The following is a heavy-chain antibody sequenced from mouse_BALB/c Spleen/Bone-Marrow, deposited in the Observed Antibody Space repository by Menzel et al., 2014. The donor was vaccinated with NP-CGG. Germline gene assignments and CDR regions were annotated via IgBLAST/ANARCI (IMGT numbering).Heavy chain of an antibody. Sequence: VHVKQSGAELVKPGASVQLSCTASGFNIKDTYMHWVKQRPEQGLEWIGRVDPANGNTKYDPKFQGKATITADTSSNTAYLQLSSLTSEDTAVYYCARNSGYGKSFAYWGQATLVTVSA. CDR2: VDPANGNT. CDR3: ARNSGYGKSFAY. CDR1: GFNIKDTY. D-gene: IGHD2-2*01. V-gene: IGHV14-3*02. J-gene: IGHJ3*01.